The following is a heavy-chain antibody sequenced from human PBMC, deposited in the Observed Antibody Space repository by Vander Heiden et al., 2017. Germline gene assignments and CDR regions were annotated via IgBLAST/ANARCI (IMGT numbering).Heavy chain of an antibody. J-gene: IGHJ4*02. D-gene: IGHD3-3*01. CDR2: ISWNSGSI. CDR3: VKDRFLEWPSYLWD. V-gene: IGHV3-9*01. Sequence: EGHLVESGGGLVQPGRSLRSSCAASRFTLDDYSMHWVRQAPGKGLECVSGISWNSGSIGYADSVKGRFIISRDNAKNSLYLQMNSLRAEDTALYYCVKDRFLEWPSYLWDWGQGTLVNVSS. CDR1: RFTLDDYS.